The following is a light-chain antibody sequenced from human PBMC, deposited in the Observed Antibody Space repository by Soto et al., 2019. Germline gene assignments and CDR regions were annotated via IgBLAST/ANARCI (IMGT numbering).Light chain of an antibody. CDR2: EVR. J-gene: IGLJ2*01. CDR1: SSDGGVDNY. Sequence: QSALTQPPSASGSPGRSVTISCAGTSSDGGVDNYVSWYQQRPGKAPQLIIYEVRKRPSGVPDRFSGSKSGNMASLTVSGLQAEDEGSYFCSSYAGSNRVVFGGGTKLTVL. V-gene: IGLV2-8*01. CDR3: SSYAGSNRVV.